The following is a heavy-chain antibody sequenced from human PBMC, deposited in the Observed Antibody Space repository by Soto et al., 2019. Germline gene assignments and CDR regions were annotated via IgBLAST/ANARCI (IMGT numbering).Heavy chain of an antibody. V-gene: IGHV3-21*01. J-gene: IGHJ3*02. Sequence: EVQLVESGGGLGKPGGSLRVSCAASGFSFTSYTMNWVRQAPGKGLEWVASISAGGRSIYYADSLKGRSTVSRDNAKSSLSLQMNSLRAEDTAVYHCARSTPGNPFDIWGQGTMVTVSS. CDR1: GFSFTSYT. CDR2: ISAGGRSI. D-gene: IGHD3-10*01. CDR3: ARSTPGNPFDI.